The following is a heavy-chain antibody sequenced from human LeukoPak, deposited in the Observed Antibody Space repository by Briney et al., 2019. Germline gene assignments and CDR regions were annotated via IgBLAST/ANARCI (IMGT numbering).Heavy chain of an antibody. J-gene: IGHJ6*03. D-gene: IGHD3-10*01. CDR1: GFTFSSYW. CDR2: IRYDGSNK. V-gene: IGHV3-30*02. Sequence: GGSLRLSCAASGFTFSSYWMSWVRQAPGKGLEWVAFIRYDGSNKYYADSVRGRLTISRDNSKNTLYLQMNSLRAEDTAVYYCAKDMYYYGSGSSYYYYYYMDVWGKGTTVTISS. CDR3: AKDMYYYGSGSSYYYYYYMDV.